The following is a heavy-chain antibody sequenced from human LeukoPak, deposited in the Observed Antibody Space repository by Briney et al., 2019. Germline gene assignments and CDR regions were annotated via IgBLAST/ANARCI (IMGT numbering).Heavy chain of an antibody. V-gene: IGHV3-11*04. Sequence: PGGSLRLSCAASGFTFSDYYMSWVRQAPGKGLEWVSYISSSSSTIYYADSVKGRFTISRDNAKNSLYLQMNSLRAEDTAVYYCARAFGGVRELRYFDWSPEDYYYGMDVWGQGTTVTVSS. D-gene: IGHD3-9*01. CDR3: ARAFGGVRELRYFDWSPEDYYYGMDV. CDR2: ISSSSSTI. CDR1: GFTFSDYY. J-gene: IGHJ6*02.